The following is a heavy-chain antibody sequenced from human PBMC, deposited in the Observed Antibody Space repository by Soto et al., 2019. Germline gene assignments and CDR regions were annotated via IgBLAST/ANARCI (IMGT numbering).Heavy chain of an antibody. D-gene: IGHD2-15*01. CDR2: ISYDGSNK. CDR1: GFTFSSYG. Sequence: QVQLVESGGGVVQPGRSLRLSCAASGFTFSSYGMHWVRQAPGKGLEWVAVISYDGSNKYYADSVKGRFTISRDNSKNSLYLQMNRLRAEDTAVYYCATSSGGTYYYYYGMDVWGQGTTVTVSS. V-gene: IGHV3-30*03. J-gene: IGHJ6*02. CDR3: ATSSGGTYYYYYGMDV.